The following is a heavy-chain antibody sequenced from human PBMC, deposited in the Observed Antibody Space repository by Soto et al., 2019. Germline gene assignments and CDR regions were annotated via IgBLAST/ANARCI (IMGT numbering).Heavy chain of an antibody. CDR3: AKYWQQVSGFGMDV. CDR2: ISSGGGST. Sequence: EVQLLESGGGLVQPGGSLRLSCVASVLTFSSYAMSWVRQGPGKGLEWVSVISSGGGSTYYADSVKGRFTISRDNSKNTFYLRMNNLRADDTAVYFCAKYWQQVSGFGMDVWGQGTTVTVSS. V-gene: IGHV3-23*01. CDR1: VLTFSSYA. D-gene: IGHD2-15*01. J-gene: IGHJ6*01.